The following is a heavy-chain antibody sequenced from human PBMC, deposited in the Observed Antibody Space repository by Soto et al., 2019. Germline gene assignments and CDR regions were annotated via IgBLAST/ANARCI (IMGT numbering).Heavy chain of an antibody. D-gene: IGHD6-13*01. CDR3: AKDVSQYSSSWAWYFDY. Sequence: LRLSCAVSGFTFSNYGIHWVRQAPGKGLEWVSVISYDGSNKYYADSVKGRFTISRDNSKNTLYLQMNSLRAEDTAVYYCAKDVSQYSSSWAWYFDYWGQGTLVTVSS. V-gene: IGHV3-30*18. CDR1: GFTFSNYG. CDR2: ISYDGSNK. J-gene: IGHJ4*02.